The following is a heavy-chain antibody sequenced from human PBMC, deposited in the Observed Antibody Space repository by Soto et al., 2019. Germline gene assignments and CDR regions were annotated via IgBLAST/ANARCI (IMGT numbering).Heavy chain of an antibody. J-gene: IGHJ4*02. CDR3: AHSRNLITEDAQVGDFDY. CDR1: GFSLNTDGEG. D-gene: IGHD3-10*01. CDR2: IYWDDDE. V-gene: IGHV2-5*02. Sequence: QITLKESGPTQVKPTQTLTLTCSFSGFSLNTDGEGVGWVRQPPGEALEWLALIYWDDDERNSPSLKTTLTITKDPSKNHVVLTMTNMDPVDTATYYCAHSRNLITEDAQVGDFDYWGQGTLVTVSS.